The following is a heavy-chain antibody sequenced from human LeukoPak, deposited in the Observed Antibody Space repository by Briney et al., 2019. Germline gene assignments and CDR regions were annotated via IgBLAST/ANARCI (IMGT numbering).Heavy chain of an antibody. CDR3: ARDYGDNNWFDH. D-gene: IGHD4-17*01. V-gene: IGHV1-69*13. J-gene: IGHJ5*02. CDR1: GGTFSSYA. CDR2: IIPIFGTA. Sequence: SVKVSCKASGGTFSSYAISWVRQAPGQGLEWMGGIIPIFGTANYAQKFQGRVTITADESTSTAYMELSTLRSEDTAVYYCARDYGDNNWFDHWGQGTLVTVSS.